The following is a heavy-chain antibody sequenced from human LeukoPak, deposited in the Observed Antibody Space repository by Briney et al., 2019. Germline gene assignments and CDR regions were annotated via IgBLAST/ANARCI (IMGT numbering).Heavy chain of an antibody. CDR1: GGSINSIYW. D-gene: IGHD3-3*01. CDR2: IQHSGNI. V-gene: IGHV4-4*02. Sequence: SGTLSLTCAVSGGSINSIYWWSWVRQPPGKGLEWIGEIQHSGNINYNLSLKSRVTISADKSKNQFSLTVTSVTAADTAIYYCARNYESGYSIGPWGQGTLVTVSS. J-gene: IGHJ5*02. CDR3: ARNYESGYSIGP.